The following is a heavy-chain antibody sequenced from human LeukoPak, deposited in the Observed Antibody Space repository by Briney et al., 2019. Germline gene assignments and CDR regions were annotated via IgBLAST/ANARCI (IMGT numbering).Heavy chain of an antibody. D-gene: IGHD6-13*01. Sequence: SETLSLTCTVSGGSLSSSSYYWGWIRQPPGKGLEWIGSIYYSGNTYYNPSLKSRVTISIDTSKNQFSLKLSSVTAADTAVYYCARARRASSSWEARGYFDYWGQGTLVTVSS. CDR2: IYYSGNT. CDR3: ARARRASSSWEARGYFDY. J-gene: IGHJ4*02. CDR1: GGSLSSSSYY. V-gene: IGHV4-39*01.